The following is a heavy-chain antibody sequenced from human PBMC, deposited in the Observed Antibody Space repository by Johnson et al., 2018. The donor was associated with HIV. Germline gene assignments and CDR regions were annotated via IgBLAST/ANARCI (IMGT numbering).Heavy chain of an antibody. CDR3: ARGQGFWAFDI. Sequence: VQLVESGGGVVQPGGSLRLSCAASGFTFSIYGMHWVRQAPGKGLAWVAFIWYDGSTEFYADSVKGRFTISRDNSKNTLFLQMNGLRPEDTAVYYCARGQGFWAFDIWGQGTMVTVSS. J-gene: IGHJ3*02. CDR1: GFTFSIYG. CDR2: IWYDGSTE. D-gene: IGHD3-3*01. V-gene: IGHV3-30*02.